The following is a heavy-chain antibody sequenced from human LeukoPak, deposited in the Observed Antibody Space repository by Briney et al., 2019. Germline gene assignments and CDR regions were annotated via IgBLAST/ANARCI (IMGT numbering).Heavy chain of an antibody. V-gene: IGHV4-59*01. CDR2: IYYSGST. J-gene: IGHJ6*02. CDR3: ARDSGGYYSYYGMDV. Sequence: SETLSLTCTVSGGSISSYYWSWIRQPPGKGLEWIGYIYYSGSTNYNPSLKSRVTISVDTSKNQFSLKLSSVTAADTAVYYCARDSGGYYSYYGMDVWGQGTTVTVSS. D-gene: IGHD3-22*01. CDR1: GGSISSYY.